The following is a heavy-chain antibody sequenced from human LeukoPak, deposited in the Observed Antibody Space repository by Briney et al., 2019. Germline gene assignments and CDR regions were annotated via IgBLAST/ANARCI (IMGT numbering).Heavy chain of an antibody. CDR3: ARVAGSSGFQPFDY. CDR2: INHSGST. D-gene: IGHD6-19*01. CDR1: GGSFSGYY. Sequence: SETLSLTCAVYGGSFSGYYWSWIRQPPGKGLEWIGEINHSGSTNYNPSLKSRVTISVDTSKNQCSLKLSSVTAADTAVYYCARVAGSSGFQPFDYWGQGTLVTVSS. J-gene: IGHJ4*02. V-gene: IGHV4-34*01.